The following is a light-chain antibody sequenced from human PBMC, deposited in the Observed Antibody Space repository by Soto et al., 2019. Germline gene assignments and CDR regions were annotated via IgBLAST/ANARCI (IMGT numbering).Light chain of an antibody. CDR1: SSNIGAGYD. Sequence: QSVLTQPPSVSGAPGQRVTISCTGSSSNIGAGYDVHWYQQLPGTAPKLLIYGNSNRPSGVPDRFSGSKSGTSASLAITGLQAEDEADYYCQSYDSSLSVPFGGGTKLTDL. CDR2: GNS. J-gene: IGLJ2*01. V-gene: IGLV1-40*01. CDR3: QSYDSSLSVP.